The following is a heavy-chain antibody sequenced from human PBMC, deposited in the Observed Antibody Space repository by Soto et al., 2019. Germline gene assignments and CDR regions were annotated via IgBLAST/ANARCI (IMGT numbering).Heavy chain of an antibody. Sequence: QVQLQESGPGLVKPSGTLSLTCAVSGGSISSSNWWSWVRQPPGKGLEWIGEIYHSGSTNYNPSLNSRVTISVDKSKNQFSLTLSSVTAADTAVYYCARDRPGYCSGGSCYSNNWFDPWGQGTLVTVSS. CDR1: GGSISSSNW. V-gene: IGHV4-4*02. CDR2: IYHSGST. CDR3: ARDRPGYCSGGSCYSNNWFDP. J-gene: IGHJ5*02. D-gene: IGHD2-15*01.